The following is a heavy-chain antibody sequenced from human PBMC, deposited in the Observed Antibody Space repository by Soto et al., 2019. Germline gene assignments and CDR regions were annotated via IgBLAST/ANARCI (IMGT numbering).Heavy chain of an antibody. J-gene: IGHJ4*02. CDR2: TSAYNGNT. V-gene: IGHV1-18*01. CDR3: ARVSYGYYFDY. CDR1: GYTFTSYG. Sequence: ASVKVSWKASGYTFTSYGISWVRQAPGQGLEWMGWTSAYNGNTNYAQKLQGRVTMTTDTSTSTAYMELRSLRSDDTAVYYCARVSYGYYFDYWGQGTLVTVSS. D-gene: IGHD5-18*01.